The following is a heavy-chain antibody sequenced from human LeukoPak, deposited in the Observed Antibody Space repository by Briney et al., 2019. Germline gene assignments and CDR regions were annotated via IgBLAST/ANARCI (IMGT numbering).Heavy chain of an antibody. Sequence: GGSLRLSCAASGFTFSSYAMHWVRQAPGKGLEWVAVISYDGSNKCYADSVKGRFTISRDNSKNTLYLQMNSLRAEDTAVYYCARASGSYLYCFDYWGQGTLVTVSS. V-gene: IGHV3-30-3*01. CDR3: ARASGSYLYCFDY. CDR1: GFTFSSYA. D-gene: IGHD1-26*01. CDR2: ISYDGSNK. J-gene: IGHJ4*02.